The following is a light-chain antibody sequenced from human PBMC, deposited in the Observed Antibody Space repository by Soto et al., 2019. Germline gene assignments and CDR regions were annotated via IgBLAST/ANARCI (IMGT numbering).Light chain of an antibody. CDR1: DVIRNE. CDR3: LQDFTYPRT. J-gene: IGKJ1*01. CDR2: SAS. Sequence: AIQITQSPSSVSAYVEDRVKITCRTIDVIRNELGWYQQNPGKAPNLLIYSASNLLSGVPSRFSGSGSGTDFILMLCSLQPEDYAAYFCLQDFTYPRTCGQGTKVDLK. V-gene: IGKV1-6*01.